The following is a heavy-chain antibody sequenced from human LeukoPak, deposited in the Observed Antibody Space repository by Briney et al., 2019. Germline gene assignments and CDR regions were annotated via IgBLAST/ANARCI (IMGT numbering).Heavy chain of an antibody. J-gene: IGHJ4*02. V-gene: IGHV4-31*03. CDR2: IYYSGST. CDR1: GGSISSGGYY. D-gene: IGHD3-10*01. CDR3: ARESYYGGSGPFDY. Sequence: SETLSLTCTVSGGSISSGGYYWSWIRQHPGKGLEWIGYIYYSGSTYYNPSLKSRVTISVDTSKNQFSLKLSSVTAADTAVYYCARESYYGGSGPFDYWGQGTLVTVSS.